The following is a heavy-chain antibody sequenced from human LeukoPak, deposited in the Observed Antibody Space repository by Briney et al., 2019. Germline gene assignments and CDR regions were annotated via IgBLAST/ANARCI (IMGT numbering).Heavy chain of an antibody. CDR1: GFTFSDYY. D-gene: IGHD6-19*01. CDR2: ISSSGSTI. V-gene: IGHV3-11*04. Sequence: GGSLRLSCAASGFTFSDYYMSWIRQAPGKGLEWVSYISSSGSTIYYADSVKGRFTISRDNSKNTLYLQMNSLRAEDTAVYYCVKDRASGSGSYSYRGFDYWGQGTLVTVSS. J-gene: IGHJ4*02. CDR3: VKDRASGSGSYSYRGFDY.